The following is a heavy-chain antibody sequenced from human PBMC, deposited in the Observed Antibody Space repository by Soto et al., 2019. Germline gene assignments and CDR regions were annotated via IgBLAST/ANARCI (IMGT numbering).Heavy chain of an antibody. D-gene: IGHD2-15*01. CDR3: ASVVTIDAFDI. J-gene: IGHJ3*02. CDR1: GFTFSSYL. Sequence: PGGSRRRSWAASGFTFSSYLMSWVRQAPGKGLEWVANIKQDGSEKYYVDSVKGRFTISRDNAKNSLYLQMNSLRAEDTAVYYCASVVTIDAFDIWGQGTMVTVSS. CDR2: IKQDGSEK. V-gene: IGHV3-7*03.